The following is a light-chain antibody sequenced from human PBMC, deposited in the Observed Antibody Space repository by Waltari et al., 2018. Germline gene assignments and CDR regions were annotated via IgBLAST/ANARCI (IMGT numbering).Light chain of an antibody. V-gene: IGLV1-44*01. J-gene: IGLJ1*01. CDR3: AAWDDRLTSFV. Sequence: QSVLTQPPSVSGTPGQRVTISCSGSSANIGSNPVTWYHQLPGTAPKVLIYSNNQRPSGVPDRFAGSKSGTSASLAISGLQSEDEADYYCAAWDDRLTSFVFGSGTTVTVL. CDR1: SANIGSNP. CDR2: SNN.